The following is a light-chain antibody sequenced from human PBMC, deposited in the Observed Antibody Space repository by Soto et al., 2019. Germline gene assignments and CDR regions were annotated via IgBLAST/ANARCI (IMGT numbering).Light chain of an antibody. Sequence: ENVLTQSPGTLSLSPGERATLSCRASQSVSSSFVAWYQQKPGQAPRLVIYGAASRATGIPDRFSGSGSGTDFTLTISRLEPEDVAVYYCQQYGSLPITFGQGTRLEIK. J-gene: IGKJ5*01. CDR2: GAA. V-gene: IGKV3-20*01. CDR3: QQYGSLPIT. CDR1: QSVSSSF.